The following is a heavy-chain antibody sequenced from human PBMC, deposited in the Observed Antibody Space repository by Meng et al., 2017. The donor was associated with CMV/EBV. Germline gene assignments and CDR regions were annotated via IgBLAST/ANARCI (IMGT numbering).Heavy chain of an antibody. CDR3: AKSIVVVPAARVAAAVPLSY. D-gene: IGHD2-2*01. CDR1: GFTFSSYA. CDR2: ISGSGGST. Sequence: GESLKISCAASGFTFSSYAMSWVRQAPGKGLEWVSAISGSGGSTYYADSVKGRFTISRDNSKNTLYLQMNSLRAEDTAVYYCAKSIVVVPAARVAAAVPLSYWGQGTLVTVSS. V-gene: IGHV3-23*01. J-gene: IGHJ4*02.